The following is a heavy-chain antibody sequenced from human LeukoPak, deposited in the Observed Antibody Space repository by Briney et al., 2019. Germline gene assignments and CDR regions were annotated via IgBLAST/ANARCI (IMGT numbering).Heavy chain of an antibody. Sequence: XSGGYYWGWIXQXXXKGLEWIGYIYYIGITYYTPSLKSRVTISVDTSNNQFSLKLSSVPAADTAVYYCARDRVTYCSGGSCYSHAFDIWGQGTMVTVSS. D-gene: IGHD2-15*01. V-gene: IGHV4-31*02. CDR1: XSGGYY. J-gene: IGHJ3*02. CDR2: IYYIGIT. CDR3: ARDRVTYCSGGSCYSHAFDI.